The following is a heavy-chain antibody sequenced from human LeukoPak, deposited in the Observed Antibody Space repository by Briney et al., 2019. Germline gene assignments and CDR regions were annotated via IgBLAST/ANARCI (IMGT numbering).Heavy chain of an antibody. Sequence: GGSLRLSCAASGLTFSNYAMSWVRQAPGKGLEWVSLIYSRGGTSYADSVKGRFTISRDSSKNTLFLQMNSLRVEDTAVYYCARDPPGIAASGTYYWGQGTLVTVSS. CDR3: ARDPPGIAASGTYY. J-gene: IGHJ4*02. CDR1: GLTFSNYA. D-gene: IGHD6-13*01. CDR2: IYSRGGT. V-gene: IGHV3-53*01.